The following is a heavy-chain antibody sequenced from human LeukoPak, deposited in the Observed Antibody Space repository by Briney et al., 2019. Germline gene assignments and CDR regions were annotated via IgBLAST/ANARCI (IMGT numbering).Heavy chain of an antibody. V-gene: IGHV3-11*03. CDR2: ISTRSSYT. CDR3: ASSITLVRGYGLDV. CDR1: GFCFSDNY. D-gene: IGHD3-10*01. Sequence: GGSLRLSCAASGFCFSDNYMSWICQAPGKGLEWVSHISTRSSYTNYADSVKGRFIISRDNAKNSLYLQMNSLRAEDTADYYCASSITLVRGYGLDVWGQGTTVTVSS. J-gene: IGHJ6*02.